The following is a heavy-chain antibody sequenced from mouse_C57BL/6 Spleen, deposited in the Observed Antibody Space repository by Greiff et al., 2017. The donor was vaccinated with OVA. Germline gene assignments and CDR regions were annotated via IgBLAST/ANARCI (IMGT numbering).Heavy chain of an antibody. CDR1: GFTFSDYY. Sequence: EVMLVESEGGLVQPGSSMKLSCTASGFTFSDYYMAWVRQVPEKGLEWVANINYDGSSTYYLDSLKSRFIISRDNAKNILYLQMSSLKSEDIATYYCARADYDVSFAYWGQGTLVTVAA. CDR3: ARADYDVSFAY. CDR2: INYDGSST. V-gene: IGHV5-16*01. D-gene: IGHD2-4*01. J-gene: IGHJ3*01.